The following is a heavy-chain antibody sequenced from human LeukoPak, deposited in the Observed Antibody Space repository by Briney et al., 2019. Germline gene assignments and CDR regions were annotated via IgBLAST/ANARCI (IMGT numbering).Heavy chain of an antibody. J-gene: IGHJ4*02. CDR1: GVSISSYY. CDR2: IYYSGGT. D-gene: IGHD3-22*01. CDR3: ARGKYHYDSRPVAGWYFDY. Sequence: SETLSLTCTVSGVSISSYYWSWIRQPPGKGLEWIGYIYYSGGTNYNPSLKSRVTISVDTSKNQFSLKLSSVTAADTAVYYCARGKYHYDSRPVAGWYFDYWGQGTLVTVSS. V-gene: IGHV4-59*01.